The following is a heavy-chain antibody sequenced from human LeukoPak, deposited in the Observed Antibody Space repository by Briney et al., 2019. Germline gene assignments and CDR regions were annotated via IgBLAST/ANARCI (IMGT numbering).Heavy chain of an antibody. J-gene: IGHJ1*01. CDR2: ISWNSGSI. D-gene: IGHD6-13*01. CDR3: AKGVAAAGRGVEYFQH. CDR1: GFTSDDYA. V-gene: IGHV3-9*02. Sequence: PGRSLRLSCAASGFTSDDYAMHWVRQAPGKGLVWVLGISWNSGSIGYADSVKGRFTISRDNPKNSLYLQMNSLRAEDTALYYCAKGVAAAGRGVEYFQHWGQGTLVTVSS.